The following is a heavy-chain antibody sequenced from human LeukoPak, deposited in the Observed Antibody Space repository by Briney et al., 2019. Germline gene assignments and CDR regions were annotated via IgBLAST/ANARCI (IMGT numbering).Heavy chain of an antibody. CDR1: GFTFSTYW. Sequence: GGSLRLSCAASGFTFSTYWMHWVRHAPGKGLVWVSRINSDGSSTNYADFVKGRFTISRDHAKNTLDLQMNSLRAEDTAVYYCVSDIVDWGQGTLVTVSS. CDR2: INSDGSST. V-gene: IGHV3-74*01. CDR3: VSDIVD. D-gene: IGHD3-16*02. J-gene: IGHJ4*02.